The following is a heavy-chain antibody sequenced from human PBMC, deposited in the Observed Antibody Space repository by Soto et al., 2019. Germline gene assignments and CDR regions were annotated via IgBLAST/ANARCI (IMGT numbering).Heavy chain of an antibody. CDR2: VSGSNGKT. CDR1: GYTFINHG. CDR3: AREVIVVVPAAISPTKNNWFDP. Sequence: GASVKVSCKASGYTFINHGISWVRQAPGQGLEWMGWVSGSNGKTKYAQKFQGRVTMTRETSTSTAHMELSSLRSEDTAVYYCAREVIVVVPAAISPTKNNWFDPWGQGTLVTVSS. J-gene: IGHJ5*02. D-gene: IGHD2-2*02. V-gene: IGHV1-18*04.